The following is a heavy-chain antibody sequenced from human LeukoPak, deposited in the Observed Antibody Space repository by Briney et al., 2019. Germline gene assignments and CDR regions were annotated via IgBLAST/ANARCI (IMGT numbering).Heavy chain of an antibody. J-gene: IGHJ4*02. CDR3: ARDKRGGSPYYFDY. V-gene: IGHV4-61*02. CDR2: IYTGGST. Sequence: SQTLTLTCTVSGGSISSGSYYWSWIRQAAGKGVEWIGRIYTGGSTNYNPSLKSRVTISVDTSKNQFSLKLSSVTAADTAVYYCARDKRGGSPYYFDYWGQGTLVTVSS. D-gene: IGHD2-15*01. CDR1: GGSISSGSYY.